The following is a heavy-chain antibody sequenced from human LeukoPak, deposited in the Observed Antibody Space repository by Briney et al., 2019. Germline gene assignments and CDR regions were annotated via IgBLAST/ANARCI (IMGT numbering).Heavy chain of an antibody. CDR1: GGTFSSYA. D-gene: IGHD2-8*01. V-gene: IGHV1-69*04. Sequence: ASVKVSCKASGGTFSSYAISWVRQAPGQGLEWMGRIIPNLGIANYAQKFQGRVTITADKSTSTAYMELSSLRSEDTAVYYCARDPETYCTNGVCYSSDTSRYFDYWGQGTLVTVSS. J-gene: IGHJ4*02. CDR2: IIPNLGIA. CDR3: ARDPETYCTNGVCYSSDTSRYFDY.